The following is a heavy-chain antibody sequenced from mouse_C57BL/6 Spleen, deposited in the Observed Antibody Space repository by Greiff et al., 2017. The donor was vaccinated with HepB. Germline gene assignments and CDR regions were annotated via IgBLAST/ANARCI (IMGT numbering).Heavy chain of an antibody. CDR2: IYPGSGST. Sequence: VQLKQPGAELVKPGASVKMSCKASGYTFTSYWITWVKQRPGQGLEWIGDIYPGSGSTNYNEKFKSKATLTVDTSSSTAYMQLSSLTSEDSAVYYCAREGSYYSNPFDYWGQGTTLTVSS. J-gene: IGHJ2*01. V-gene: IGHV1-55*01. D-gene: IGHD2-5*01. CDR1: GYTFTSYW. CDR3: AREGSYYSNPFDY.